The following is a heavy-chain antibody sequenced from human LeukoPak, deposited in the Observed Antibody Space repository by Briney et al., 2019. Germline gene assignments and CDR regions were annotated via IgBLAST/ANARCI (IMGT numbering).Heavy chain of an antibody. CDR1: GYSISSSSY. V-gene: IGHV4-38-2*01. CDR3: ARNSTSGYFDY. D-gene: IGHD6-6*01. CDR2: IYHSGST. Sequence: SETLSLTCAVSGYSISSSSYWGWIRQPPGMRLEWIGSIYHSGSTHYNPSLRSRVTISVETSKNQFSLKLSSVTAADTAVYYCARNSTSGYFDYWGQGALLTVSS. J-gene: IGHJ4*02.